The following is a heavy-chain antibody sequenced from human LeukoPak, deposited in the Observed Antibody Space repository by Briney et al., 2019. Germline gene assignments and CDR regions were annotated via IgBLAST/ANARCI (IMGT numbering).Heavy chain of an antibody. V-gene: IGHV4-4*07. CDR2: SHISGTA. CDR1: GGSIRNYY. J-gene: IGHJ3*02. Sequence: PSETLSLTCSVSGGSIRNYYWNWLRQAAGKELELVGRSHISGTANYSPSLKSRVTISIDTSKSQFSLRLSSVTAADTAVYYCARGAVGATPHVAFDSWGQGTMVTVSS. D-gene: IGHD1-26*01. CDR3: ARGAVGATPHVAFDS.